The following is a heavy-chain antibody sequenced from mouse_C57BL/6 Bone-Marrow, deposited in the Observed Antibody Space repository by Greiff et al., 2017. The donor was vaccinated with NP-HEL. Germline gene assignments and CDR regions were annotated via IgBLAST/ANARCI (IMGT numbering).Heavy chain of an antibody. CDR1: GYTFTSYG. J-gene: IGHJ2*01. V-gene: IGHV1-81*01. Sequence: VQLQESGAELARPGASVKLSCKASGYTFTSYGISWVKQRTGQGLEWIGEIYPRSGNTYYNEKFKGKATLTADKSSSTAYMELRSLTSEDSAVYFCARRAVVATKRNYFDYWGQGTTLTVSS. CDR3: ARRAVVATKRNYFDY. CDR2: IYPRSGNT. D-gene: IGHD1-1*01.